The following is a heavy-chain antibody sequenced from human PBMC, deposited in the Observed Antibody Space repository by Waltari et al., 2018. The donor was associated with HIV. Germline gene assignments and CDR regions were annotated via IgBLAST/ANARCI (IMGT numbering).Heavy chain of an antibody. Sequence: QVQLQESGPGLVKASETLSLTCAVSDYSIGNGYYWGWIRQTPGKGLEWIGNIYHRGSTYYHPSLKSRVTIAVDTSKNQFSLKLTSVTAADTAVYYCARGTDGDYFDYWGQGTLVTVSS. V-gene: IGHV4-38-2*01. CDR3: ARGTDGDYFDY. CDR1: DYSIGNGYY. D-gene: IGHD1-1*01. CDR2: IYHRGST. J-gene: IGHJ4*02.